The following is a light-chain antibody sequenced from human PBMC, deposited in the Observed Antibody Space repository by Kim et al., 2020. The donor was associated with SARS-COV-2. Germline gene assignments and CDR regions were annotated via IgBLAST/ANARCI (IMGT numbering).Light chain of an antibody. Sequence: GQKFTRSCSGSSSNMGNNYVSWYQQLPGTAPKLLIYDNNKRPSGIPDRFSGSKSGTSATLGITGLQTGDEADYYCGTWDSSLSAWVFGGGTQLTVL. CDR3: GTWDSSLSAWV. CDR2: DNN. V-gene: IGLV1-51*01. J-gene: IGLJ3*02. CDR1: SSNMGNNY.